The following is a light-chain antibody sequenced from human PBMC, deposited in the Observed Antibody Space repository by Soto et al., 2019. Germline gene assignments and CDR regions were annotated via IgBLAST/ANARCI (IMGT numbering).Light chain of an antibody. J-gene: IGLJ2*01. CDR1: SSDVGDHNY. CDR2: AVS. CDR3: SSYTTSSTVI. V-gene: IGLV2-14*03. Sequence: QSVLTQPASVSGSPGQSITISCTGTSSDVGDHNYVSWYQQQPGKAPKLMIYAVSTRPSGVSNRVSGSKSGNTASLTISGLQAEDEADYYCSSYTTSSTVIFGGGTKLTVL.